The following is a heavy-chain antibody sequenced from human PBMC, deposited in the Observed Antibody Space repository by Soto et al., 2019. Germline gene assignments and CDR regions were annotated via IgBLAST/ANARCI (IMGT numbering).Heavy chain of an antibody. V-gene: IGHV4-4*07. CDR2: IYTSGST. J-gene: IGHJ2*01. CDR3: ARDGDYDFWSGSPKDRNWYFDL. D-gene: IGHD3-3*01. CDR1: GGSISSYY. Sequence: NPSETLSLTCTVSGGSISSYYWSWIRQPAGKGLEWIGRIYTSGSTNYNPSLKSRVTMSVDTSKNQFSLKLSSVTAADTAVYYCARDGDYDFWSGSPKDRNWYFDLWGRGTLVTVSS.